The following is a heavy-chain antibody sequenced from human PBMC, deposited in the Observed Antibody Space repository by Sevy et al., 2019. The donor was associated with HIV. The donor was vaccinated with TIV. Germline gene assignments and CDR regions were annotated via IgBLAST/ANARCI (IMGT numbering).Heavy chain of an antibody. CDR1: GYTFTNHG. J-gene: IGHJ4*02. D-gene: IGHD3-22*01. CDR2: INPYNGNT. CDR3: SREGTSMTMII. Sequence: ASVKVSCKASGYTFTNHGISWVRQAPGQGLEWMGWINPYNGNTKYAQKLQGRVTMTTDTSTSTAYVELRSLRSDDTAVYYCSREGTSMTMIIWGQGTLVTVSS. V-gene: IGHV1-18*01.